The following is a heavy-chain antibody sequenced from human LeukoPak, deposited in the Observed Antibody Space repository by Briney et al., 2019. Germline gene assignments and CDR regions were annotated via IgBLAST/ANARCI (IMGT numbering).Heavy chain of an antibody. V-gene: IGHV3-23*01. Sequence: PGGSLRLSCAASGFTFSNYAMTWVRQAPGKGLEWVSAITGNGDSTYYADSVRGRFTISRDNSKNTLYLHINSLRAEDMAVYYCAKGGISEDGLDSWGQGTLVTVSS. CDR3: AKGGISEDGLDS. D-gene: IGHD1-14*01. CDR1: GFTFSNYA. CDR2: ITGNGDST. J-gene: IGHJ4*02.